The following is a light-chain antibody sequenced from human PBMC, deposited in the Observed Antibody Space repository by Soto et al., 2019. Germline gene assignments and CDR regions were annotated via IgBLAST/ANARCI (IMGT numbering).Light chain of an antibody. CDR1: SGDVGGYNF. V-gene: IGLV2-14*01. J-gene: IGLJ2*01. CDR2: DVS. CDR3: SSYTSGTTLVV. Sequence: QSALTQPASVSGSPGQSITISCTGTSGDVGGYNFVSWYQQHPGKAPKLMIYDVSNRPSGVSNRFSGSKSGNTASLTISGLQAEDEADYYCSSYTSGTTLVVFGGGTKLTVL.